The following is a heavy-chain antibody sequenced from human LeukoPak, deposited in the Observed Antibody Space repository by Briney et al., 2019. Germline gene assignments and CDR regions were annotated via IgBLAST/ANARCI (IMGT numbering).Heavy chain of an antibody. Sequence: PGGSLRLSCAASGFTFSSYGMHWVRQAPGKGLEWVAVISYDGSNKYHADSVKGRFTISRDNSKNTLYLQMNSLRAEDTAVYYCAKDGVGATLPDYWGQGTLVTVSS. D-gene: IGHD1-26*01. J-gene: IGHJ4*02. CDR2: ISYDGSNK. CDR1: GFTFSSYG. CDR3: AKDGVGATLPDY. V-gene: IGHV3-30*18.